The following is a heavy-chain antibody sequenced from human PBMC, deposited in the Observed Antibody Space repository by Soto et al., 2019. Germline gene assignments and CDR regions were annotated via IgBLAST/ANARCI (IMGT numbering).Heavy chain of an antibody. Sequence: SETLSLTCAVSGGSITSGAYYWTLIRHHPGKGLEWIAYIHYSGRTYYNPSLKSQVTISVDTSNNQFSLKLSSVTAADTAVYYCARYYFDSSGYSNWFDPWGQGTLVTVSS. D-gene: IGHD3-22*01. CDR2: IHYSGRT. V-gene: IGHV4-31*11. J-gene: IGHJ5*02. CDR1: GGSITSGAYY. CDR3: ARYYFDSSGYSNWFDP.